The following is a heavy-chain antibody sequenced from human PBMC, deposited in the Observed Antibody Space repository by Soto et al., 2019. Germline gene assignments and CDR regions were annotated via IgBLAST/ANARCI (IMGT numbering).Heavy chain of an antibody. CDR3: ARRRVDCGGDCYIFDY. V-gene: IGHV1-8*01. CDR2: MNPNSGNT. D-gene: IGHD2-21*02. J-gene: IGHJ4*02. Sequence: QVQLVQSGAEVKKPGASVKVSCKASGYTFTSYDINWVRQATGQGLEWMGWMNPNSGNTGYAQKFQGRVTMTRNTXIXXAYRELSSLRSEDTAVYYCARRRVDCGGDCYIFDYWGQGTLVTVSS. CDR1: GYTFTSYD.